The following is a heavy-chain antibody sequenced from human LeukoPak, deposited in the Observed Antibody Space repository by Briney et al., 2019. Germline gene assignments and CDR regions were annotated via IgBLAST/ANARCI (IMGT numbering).Heavy chain of an antibody. Sequence: ASVKVSCKASGYTFTGYYLHWVRQAPGQGLEWMGGIIPIFGTANYAQKFQGRVTITADKSTSTAYMELSSLRSDDTAVYYCARQPPRFGELFYYYYMDVWGKGTTVTVSS. CDR1: GYTFTGYY. D-gene: IGHD3-10*01. J-gene: IGHJ6*03. CDR3: ARQPPRFGELFYYYYMDV. CDR2: IIPIFGTA. V-gene: IGHV1-69*06.